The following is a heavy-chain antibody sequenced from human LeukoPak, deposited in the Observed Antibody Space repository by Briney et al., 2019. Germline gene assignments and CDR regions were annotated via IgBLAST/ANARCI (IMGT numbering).Heavy chain of an antibody. CDR2: IKTAGSET. Sequence: PGGPVRLSCGASGFPFGSYWMRWVRQAPGKGGPWVANIKTAGSETYYLDSVKGRFTISKDNANNSLYLQMNSLRVEDTAVYYCARILPGSDSWGQGTLVTVSS. D-gene: IGHD3-9*01. CDR3: ARILPGSDS. J-gene: IGHJ4*02. CDR1: GFPFGSYW. V-gene: IGHV3-7*01.